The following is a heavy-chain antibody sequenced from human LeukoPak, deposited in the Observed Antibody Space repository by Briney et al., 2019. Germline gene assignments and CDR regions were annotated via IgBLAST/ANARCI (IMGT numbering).Heavy chain of an antibody. CDR1: GYTLTELS. J-gene: IGHJ4*02. D-gene: IGHD2-2*01. V-gene: IGHV1-24*01. CDR2: FDPEDGET. Sequence: ASVKVSCKVSGYTLTELSMHWVRQAPGKGLEWMGGFDPEDGETIYAQKFQGRVTMTEDTSTDTAYMELSSLRSDDTAVYYCARVGAYCSSSSCFDYWDQGTLVTVSS. CDR3: ARVGAYCSSSSCFDY.